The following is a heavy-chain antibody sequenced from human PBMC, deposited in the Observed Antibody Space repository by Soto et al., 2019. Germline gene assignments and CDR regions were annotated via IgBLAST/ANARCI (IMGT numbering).Heavy chain of an antibody. V-gene: IGHV3-33*01. CDR2: IWNDGNNK. D-gene: IGHD3-22*01. J-gene: IGHJ2*01. CDR1: GFTFSAYG. Sequence: GGSLRLSCAASGFTFSAYGMHWVRQAPGKGLEWVAVIWNDGNNKFYEESVKGRFTLFRDNSKNTLYLQMNSLRAEDTAVYYCAASYDSSGWYFDLWGRGTLVTV. CDR3: AASYDSSGWYFDL.